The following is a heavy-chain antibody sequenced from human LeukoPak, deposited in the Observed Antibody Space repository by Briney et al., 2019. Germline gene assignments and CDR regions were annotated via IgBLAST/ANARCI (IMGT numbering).Heavy chain of an antibody. J-gene: IGHJ4*02. CDR3: ARASYYDSSGYVFDY. CDR1: GFTFSSYA. V-gene: IGHV3-64*01. CDR2: SSSNGGST. D-gene: IGHD3-22*01. Sequence: GGSLRLSCAASGFTFSSYAMHWVRQAPGKGLEYVSASSSNGGSTYYANSVKGRFTISRDNSKNTLYLQMGSLRAEDMAVYYCARASYYDSSGYVFDYWGQGTLVTVSS.